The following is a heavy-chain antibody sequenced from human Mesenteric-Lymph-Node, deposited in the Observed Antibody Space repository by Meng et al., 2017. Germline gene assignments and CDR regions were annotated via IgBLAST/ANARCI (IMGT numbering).Heavy chain of an antibody. V-gene: IGHV3-23*01. D-gene: IGHD6-13*01. J-gene: IGHJ4*02. CDR1: GFSFTSYA. CDR2: ISGSGENT. Sequence: GESLKISCAASGFSFTSYAMSWVRQAPGKGLEWVSGISGSGENTYYADSVKGRFTISRDNSKNTLYLQMNSLRTEDTAVYYCAKIRGGSTWYSSCFDYWGQGTLVTVSS. CDR3: AKIRGGSTWYSSCFDY.